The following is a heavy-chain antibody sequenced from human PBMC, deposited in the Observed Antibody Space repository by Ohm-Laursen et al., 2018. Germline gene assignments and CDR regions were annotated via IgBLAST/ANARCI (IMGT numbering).Heavy chain of an antibody. CDR2: ISGSGGSI. Sequence: SLRLSCAASGFSFSSYAMSWVRQAPGKGLEWVSAISGSGGSIYYADSVKGRFTISRENSKNTLYLQIDSLRNEDTAVYYCAKDMGYYDGSGADAFDIWGQGTMVTVSS. J-gene: IGHJ3*02. CDR1: GFSFSSYA. V-gene: IGHV3-23*01. D-gene: IGHD3-22*01. CDR3: AKDMGYYDGSGADAFDI.